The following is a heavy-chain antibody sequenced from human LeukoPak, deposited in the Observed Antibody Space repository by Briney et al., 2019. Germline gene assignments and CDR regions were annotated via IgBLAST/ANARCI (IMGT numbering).Heavy chain of an antibody. D-gene: IGHD3-10*01. V-gene: IGHV3-30*18. J-gene: IGHJ4*02. CDR3: ANYGSVSYFTY. CDR1: GFTFSNYG. Sequence: GGSLRLSCAAAGFTFSNYGMHWVRQAPGKGLEWVALISYDGSNKYYADSVKGRFTISRDNSKNTLYLQMISLRAEDTAVYYCANYGSVSYFTYWGQGTLVTVSS. CDR2: ISYDGSNK.